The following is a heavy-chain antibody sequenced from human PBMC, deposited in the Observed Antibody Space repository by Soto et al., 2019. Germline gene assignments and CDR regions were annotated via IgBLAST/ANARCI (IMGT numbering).Heavy chain of an antibody. Sequence: QLQESGPGLVKPSEPLSLTCSVSGDSISSYFKNWIRQPPGKGQEWIGCIYDDGSTKYNPSLESRVTILLDTSKNEFSLRLRSVTSADTAVYYCVSSRSAIYGDAFDVWGQGTMVTVSS. V-gene: IGHV4-59*03. J-gene: IGHJ3*01. D-gene: IGHD2-2*01. CDR3: VSSRSAIYGDAFDV. CDR1: GDSISSYF. CDR2: IYDDGST.